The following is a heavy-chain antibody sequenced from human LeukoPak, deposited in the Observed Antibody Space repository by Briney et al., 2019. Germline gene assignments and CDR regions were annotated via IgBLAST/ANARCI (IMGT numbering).Heavy chain of an antibody. CDR3: ASLAGENNYCNGGNCNPIPDY. CDR2: INSDGSNT. D-gene: IGHD2-15*01. V-gene: IGHV3-74*01. CDR1: GFTFSTYW. Sequence: GGSLRLSCAASGFTFSTYWMHWVRQAPGKGLVWVSRINSDGSNTNYADSVKGRFTISRDNTKNTLYLQVHSLRDEDTAVYYCASLAGENNYCNGGNCNPIPDYWGQGTPVTVSS. J-gene: IGHJ4*02.